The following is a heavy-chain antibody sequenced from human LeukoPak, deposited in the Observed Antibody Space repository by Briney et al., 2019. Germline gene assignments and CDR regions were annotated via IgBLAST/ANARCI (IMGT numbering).Heavy chain of an antibody. V-gene: IGHV3-48*02. Sequence: GGSLRLSCAASGFTFSSYSMNWVRQAQGKGLEWVSYISSSTSTVYYADSVKGRFTISRDNAKNSLYLQMNSLRDEDTAVYYCARAQYYDSSGYYYEDYFQHWGQGTLVTVSS. D-gene: IGHD3-22*01. CDR3: ARAQYYDSSGYYYEDYFQH. CDR1: GFTFSSYS. CDR2: ISSSTSTV. J-gene: IGHJ1*01.